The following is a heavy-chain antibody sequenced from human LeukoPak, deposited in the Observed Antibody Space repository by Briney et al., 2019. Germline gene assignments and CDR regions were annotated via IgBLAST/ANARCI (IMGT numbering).Heavy chain of an antibody. D-gene: IGHD3-3*01. CDR1: GCTFSTYA. J-gene: IGHJ4*02. CDR2: ISYDGSNK. V-gene: IGHV3-30*04. Sequence: GRSLRLSCAASGCTFSTYAMHWVRQAPGKGLEWVAVISYDGSNKYYADSVKGRFTISRDNSKNTLSLQMNSLRAEDTAVYYCARDHYGFWSGFFYWGQGTLVTVSS. CDR3: ARDHYGFWSGFFY.